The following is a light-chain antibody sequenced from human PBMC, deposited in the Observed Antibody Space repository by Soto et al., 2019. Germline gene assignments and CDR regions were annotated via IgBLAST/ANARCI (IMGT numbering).Light chain of an antibody. V-gene: IGKV3-15*01. CDR2: GAS. Sequence: EIGMTEAPGKVYVSVGGVSIHTSSASPSISDTLAWYQQKPGQAPRLLIYGASKRATGFPARFCGSRSTTYFTVPLTRLPSEAFPLYYCQPYNTWPWTFGQGTKVDIK. J-gene: IGKJ1*01. CDR3: QPYNTWPWT. CDR1: PSISDT.